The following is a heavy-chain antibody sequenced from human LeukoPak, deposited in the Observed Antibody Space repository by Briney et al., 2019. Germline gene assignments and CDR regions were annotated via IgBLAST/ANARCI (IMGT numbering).Heavy chain of an antibody. CDR1: GFTFSSYG. J-gene: IGHJ4*02. CDR2: IWYDGSNK. CDR3: ARGGYSYGYSPTFYFDY. Sequence: GGSLRLSCAASGFTFSSYGMHWVRQAPGKGLEWVAVIWYDGSNKYYADSVKGRFTISRDNSKNTLYLQMNSLRAEDTAVYYRARGGYSYGYSPTFYFDYWGQGTLVTVSS. V-gene: IGHV3-33*01. D-gene: IGHD5-18*01.